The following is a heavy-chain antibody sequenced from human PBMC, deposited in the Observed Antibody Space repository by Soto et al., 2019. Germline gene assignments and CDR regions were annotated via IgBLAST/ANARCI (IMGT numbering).Heavy chain of an antibody. Sequence: GGSXRLSCAASGFTFNSYGMHWVRQAPGKGLDWVAVISYDGSDKYYADSVKGRFTISRDNSKNTLYLQMNSLRAEDTAVYYCSKDLDGLQGLVDSSFCFDYWGQGTLVTVSS. CDR3: SKDLDGLQGLVDSSFCFDY. D-gene: IGHD3-16*02. CDR2: ISYDGSDK. J-gene: IGHJ4*02. V-gene: IGHV3-30*18. CDR1: GFTFNSYG.